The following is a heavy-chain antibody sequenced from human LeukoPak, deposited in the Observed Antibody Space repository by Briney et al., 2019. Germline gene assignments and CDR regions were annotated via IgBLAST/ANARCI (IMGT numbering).Heavy chain of an antibody. CDR3: ARGSVVVVAATMDY. CDR1: GGTFSSYA. D-gene: IGHD2-15*01. Sequence: GSSVKVSCKASGGTFSSYAISWVRQAPGQGLEWMGWINPNSGGTNYAQKFQGRVTMTRDTSISTAYMELSRLRSDDTAVYYCARGSVVVVAATMDYWGQGTLVTVSS. J-gene: IGHJ4*02. V-gene: IGHV1-2*02. CDR2: INPNSGGT.